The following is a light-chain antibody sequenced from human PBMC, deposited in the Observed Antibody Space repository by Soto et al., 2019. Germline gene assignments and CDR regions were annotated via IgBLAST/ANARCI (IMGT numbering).Light chain of an antibody. CDR2: GAS. J-gene: IGKJ1*01. CDR3: QQYNNWLSWT. CDR1: QSVSSN. V-gene: IGKV3-15*01. Sequence: EIVMTQSPGTLSVSPGERATLSCRASQSVSSNLAWYQQKPGQAPRLLIYGASTRATGIPARFSGSGSGTEFTLTISSLQSEDFAVYYCQQYNNWLSWTFGQGTKVDIK.